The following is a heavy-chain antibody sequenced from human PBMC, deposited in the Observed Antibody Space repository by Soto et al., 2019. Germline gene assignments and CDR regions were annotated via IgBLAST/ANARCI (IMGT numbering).Heavy chain of an antibody. V-gene: IGHV3-48*01. J-gene: IGHJ2*01. Sequence: EVQLVESGGGLVQPGGSLRLSCEASGFTFSSYSMNWVRQAPGKGLEWVSYTSSSSNTIYYTDSVKGRFTNARENAKNSLYWQMSRLRGEDTAVYYCERDPTARSGSDRYFALWGRGTLVTVSS. CDR2: TSSSSNTI. CDR1: GFTFSSYS. CDR3: ERDPTARSGSDRYFAL. D-gene: IGHD3-3*01.